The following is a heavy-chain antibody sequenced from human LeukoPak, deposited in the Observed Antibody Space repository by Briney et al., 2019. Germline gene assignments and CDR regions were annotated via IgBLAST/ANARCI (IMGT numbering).Heavy chain of an antibody. CDR1: GGSISSYC. CDR3: ARSHSVWTSFDY. D-gene: IGHD3/OR15-3a*01. V-gene: IGHV4-59*01. J-gene: IGHJ4*02. CDR2: IYYSGST. Sequence: SETLSLTCTASGGSISSYCRSWIRQPPGKGLEWIGYIYYSGSTNYNPSLKSRVTISVDTSKNQFSLKVSSVTAADTAVYYCARSHSVWTSFDYWGQGTLVTVSS.